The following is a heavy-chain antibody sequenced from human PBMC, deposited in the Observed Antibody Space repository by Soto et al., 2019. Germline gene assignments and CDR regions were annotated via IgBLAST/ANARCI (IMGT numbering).Heavy chain of an antibody. CDR1: GYTFINYY. J-gene: IGHJ4*02. V-gene: IGHV1-46*01. D-gene: IGHD6-13*01. CDR3: ARDLAAGDY. CDR2: FNPTSGST. Sequence: QVQLVQSGAEVKKPGASVKLSCKASGYTFINYYIHWVRQAPGQGLEWMGIFNPTSGSTNYAQKFQGRVTLTRDTSTRTVYMELRSLRFDDTAVYYCARDLAAGDYWGQGTLVTVSS.